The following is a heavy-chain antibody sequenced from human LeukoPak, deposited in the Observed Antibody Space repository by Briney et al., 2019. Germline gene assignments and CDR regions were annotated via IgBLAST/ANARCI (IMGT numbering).Heavy chain of an antibody. V-gene: IGHV5-51*01. Sequence: GESLKISCKGSGYSFTTYWIGWVRQMPGKGLEWMGIIYPADSDTTYSPSFQGQVTISADKSINTAYLQWSSLKSSDTAMYYCARRRDLYSGSYYPFDYWGQGTLVTVSS. J-gene: IGHJ4*02. CDR3: ARRRDLYSGSYYPFDY. D-gene: IGHD1-26*01. CDR2: IYPADSDT. CDR1: GYSFTTYW.